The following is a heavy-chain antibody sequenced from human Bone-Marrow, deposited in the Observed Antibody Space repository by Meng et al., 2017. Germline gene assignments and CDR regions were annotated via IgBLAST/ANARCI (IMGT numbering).Heavy chain of an antibody. V-gene: IGHV1-2*06. D-gene: IGHD6-13*01. CDR2: INPNSGGT. CDR3: ARGSYSSSWYELLDY. J-gene: IGHJ4*02. Sequence: ASVKVSCKASGYTFIDYYIHWVRQAPGHGLEWMGRINPNSGGTNYAQKFQGSVTMTRDTSISTAYMELSSLRSEDTAVYYCARGSYSSSWYELLDYWGQGTLVTVSS. CDR1: GYTFIDYY.